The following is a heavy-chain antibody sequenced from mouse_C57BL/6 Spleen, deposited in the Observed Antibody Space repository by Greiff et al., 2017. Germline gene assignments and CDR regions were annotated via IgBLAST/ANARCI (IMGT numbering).Heavy chain of an antibody. V-gene: IGHV1-47*01. CDR1: GYTFTTYP. D-gene: IGHD1-1*01. CDR2: FHPYNDDT. Sequence: VQLQQSGAELVKPGASVKMSCKASGYTFTTYPIEWMKQNHGKSLEWIGNFHPYNDDTKYNEKFKGKATLTVEKSSSTVYLELSRLTSDDSAVYYCARGDYYGSSPYYAMDDWGQGTSVTVSS. J-gene: IGHJ4*01. CDR3: ARGDYYGSSPYYAMDD.